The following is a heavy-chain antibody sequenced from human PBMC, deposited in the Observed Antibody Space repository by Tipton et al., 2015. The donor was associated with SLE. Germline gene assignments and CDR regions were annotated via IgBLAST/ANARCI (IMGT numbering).Heavy chain of an antibody. CDR2: ISSRGDRT. J-gene: IGHJ2*01. V-gene: IGHV3-23*01. CDR1: GFTFSSYA. D-gene: IGHD4/OR15-4a*01. CDR3: ARDFGEVLTWYFDL. Sequence: GSLRLSCAASGFTFSSYAMSWVRQAPGKGLEWVSTISSRGDRTYYADSVKGRFTISRDNFKNTLILYLNSLRAEDTAVYYCARDFGEVLTWYFDLWGRGTLVTVSS.